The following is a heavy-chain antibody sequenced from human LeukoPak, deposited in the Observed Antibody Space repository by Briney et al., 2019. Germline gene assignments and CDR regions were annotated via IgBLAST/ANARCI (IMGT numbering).Heavy chain of an antibody. CDR1: GYTFTTYG. V-gene: IGHV1-18*01. D-gene: IGHD3-3*01. J-gene: IGHJ3*02. Sequence: ASVKVSCKASGYTFTTYGISWMRQAPGQGLEWVGWVSGHNGNKNYTQKLQGRVTMTTDTYTRKAYMELRSLRSDDTAVYYCARDTSYDFWSDPTELFDIWGQGTMVTVSS. CDR3: ARDTSYDFWSDPTELFDI. CDR2: VSGHNGNK.